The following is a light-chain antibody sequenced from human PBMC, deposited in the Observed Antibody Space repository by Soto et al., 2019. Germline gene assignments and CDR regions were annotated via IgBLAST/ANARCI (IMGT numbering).Light chain of an antibody. CDR1: PRLTNNF. J-gene: IGKJ2*01. CDR3: QQYGRSPFT. Sequence: DIVLTQSPGTLSLSPGERATLSCRASPRLTNNFLAWFQQKPGLAPRLLIHGASTRASGVPDRFSGGGSGTDFVLTISRLEPEDFAVYYCQQYGRSPFTFGQGTKLQIK. CDR2: GAS. V-gene: IGKV3-20*01.